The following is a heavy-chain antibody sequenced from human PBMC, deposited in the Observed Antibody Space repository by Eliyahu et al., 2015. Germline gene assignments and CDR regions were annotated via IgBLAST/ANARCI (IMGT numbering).Heavy chain of an antibody. Sequence: QVQLQESGPGLVKPSGTLSLTCAVXGXXIXXXNWWRWVRQPPGKGLEWIGEIYHSGRTNYIPSLKSXVTISVDKSKNQFSLKLSSVTAADTAVYYCARVPFEDSSGHYYYYYGMDVWGQGTTVTVSS. J-gene: IGHJ6*02. CDR3: ARVPFEDSSGHYYYYYGMDV. CDR1: GXXIXXXNW. D-gene: IGHD3-22*01. V-gene: IGHV4-4*02. CDR2: IYHSGRT.